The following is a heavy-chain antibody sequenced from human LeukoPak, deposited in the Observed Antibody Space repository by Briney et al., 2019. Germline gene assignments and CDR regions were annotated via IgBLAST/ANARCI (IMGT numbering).Heavy chain of an antibody. CDR1: GYSFTSYW. J-gene: IGHJ6*02. CDR2: VYPGDSDT. CDR3: ARRGGSSTSYYYYGMDV. V-gene: IGHV5-51*01. D-gene: IGHD2-2*01. Sequence: KIGESLKISCKGSGYSFTSYWIGWVRQVPGKGLEWMGFVYPGDSDTRYSPSFQGQVTISADKSISTAYLQRSSLKASDTAMYYCARRGGSSTSYYYYGMDVWGQGTTVTVSS.